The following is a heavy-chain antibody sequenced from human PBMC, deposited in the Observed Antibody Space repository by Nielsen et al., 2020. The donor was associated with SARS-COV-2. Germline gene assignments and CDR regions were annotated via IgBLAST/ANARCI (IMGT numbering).Heavy chain of an antibody. CDR1: GYTFTSYG. Sequence: ASVKVSCKASGYTFTSYGISWVRQAPGQGLEWMGWISAYNGNTNYAQKLQGRVTMTTDTSTSTAYMELRSLRSEDTAVYYCASTAMVGGFDYWGQGTLVTVSS. J-gene: IGHJ4*02. CDR3: ASTAMVGGFDY. CDR2: ISAYNGNT. V-gene: IGHV1-18*01. D-gene: IGHD5-18*01.